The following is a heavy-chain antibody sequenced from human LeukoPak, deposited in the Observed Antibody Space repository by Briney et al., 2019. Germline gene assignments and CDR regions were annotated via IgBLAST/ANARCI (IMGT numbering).Heavy chain of an antibody. CDR1: GGSIRSYY. CDR3: ARVGITGTTSIWFDP. V-gene: IGHV4-59*01. Sequence: TSETLSLTCTVSGGSIRSYYWSWIRQPPGKGLEWIGYIYYSGSNNYNPSLKSRVTISVDTSKNQFSLKLSSVTAADTAVYYCARVGITGTTSIWFDPWGQGTLVTVSS. CDR2: IYYSGSN. J-gene: IGHJ5*02. D-gene: IGHD1-20*01.